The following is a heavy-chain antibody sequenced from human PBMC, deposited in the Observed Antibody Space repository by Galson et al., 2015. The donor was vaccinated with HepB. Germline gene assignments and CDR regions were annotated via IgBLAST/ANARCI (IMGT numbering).Heavy chain of an antibody. V-gene: IGHV3-9*01. CDR1: GFTFDDYA. Sequence: LRLSCAASGFTFDDYAMHWVRQAPGKGLEWVSGISWNSGSIGYADSVKGRFTISRDNAKNSLYLQMNSLRAEDTALYYCARGYYYGSGSLGFDYWGQGTLVTVSS. J-gene: IGHJ4*02. D-gene: IGHD3-10*01. CDR2: ISWNSGSI. CDR3: ARGYYYGSGSLGFDY.